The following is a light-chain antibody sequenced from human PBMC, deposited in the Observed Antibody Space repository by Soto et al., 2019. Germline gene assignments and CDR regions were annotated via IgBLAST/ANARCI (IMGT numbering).Light chain of an antibody. Sequence: QSVLTQPASVSGSPGQSITISCTGTSSDVGGYKYVSWYQLHPGTAPKLVIYDVTNRPSGVSNRFSGSKSGNTASLTISGLQAEDEADYFCSSFAGTYTYVFGTGTKLTVL. V-gene: IGLV2-14*01. CDR2: DVT. CDR3: SSFAGTYTYV. J-gene: IGLJ1*01. CDR1: SSDVGGYKY.